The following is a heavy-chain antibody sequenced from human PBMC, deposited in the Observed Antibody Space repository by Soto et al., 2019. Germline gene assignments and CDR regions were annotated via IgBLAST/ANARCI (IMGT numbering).Heavy chain of an antibody. J-gene: IGHJ4*02. CDR1: GFTFSSYA. CDR2: ISGSGGST. V-gene: IGHV3-23*01. Sequence: GGSLRLSCAASGFTFSSYAMSWVRQAPGKGLEWVSAISGSGGSTYYADSVKGRFTISRDNSKNTLYLQMNSLRAEDMAVYYCAKSRGGIVVVPAIDYWGQGTLVTVSS. D-gene: IGHD2-21*02. CDR3: AKSRGGIVVVPAIDY.